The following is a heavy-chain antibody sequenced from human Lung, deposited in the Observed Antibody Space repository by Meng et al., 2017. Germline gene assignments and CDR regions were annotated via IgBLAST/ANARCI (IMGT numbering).Heavy chain of an antibody. CDR1: GVTFRNFW. V-gene: IGHV3-15*01. J-gene: IGHJ5*02. Sequence: GGSLRLSCVASGVTFRNFWMTWVRQAPGKGLEWVCRIKSKVDGETTDFAAPVKGRFTISRDDAKNTLYLQMNSLKTEDTAVYYCTTDLPFTEGGVITTWGQGTLVTVSS. CDR3: TTDLPFTEGGVITT. CDR2: IKSKVDGETT. D-gene: IGHD3-16*02.